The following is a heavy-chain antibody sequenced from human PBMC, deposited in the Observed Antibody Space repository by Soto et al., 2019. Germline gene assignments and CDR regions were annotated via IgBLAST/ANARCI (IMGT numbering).Heavy chain of an antibody. D-gene: IGHD3-16*01. CDR3: ANNMGASSTSAYYYYYYGMDV. V-gene: IGHV3-30*18. Sequence: PGGSLRLSCAASGFTFSSYGMHWVRQAPGKGLEWVAVISYDGSNKYYADSVKGRFTISRDNSKNTLYLQMNSLRAEDTAVYYCANNMGASSTSAYYYYYYGMDVWGQGTTVTVSS. CDR1: GFTFSSYG. J-gene: IGHJ6*02. CDR2: ISYDGSNK.